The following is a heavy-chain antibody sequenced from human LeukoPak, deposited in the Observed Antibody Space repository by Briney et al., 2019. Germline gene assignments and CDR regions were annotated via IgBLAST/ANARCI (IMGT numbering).Heavy chain of an antibody. J-gene: IGHJ4*02. CDR3: ARQATAAALSYFDF. D-gene: IGHD6-13*01. CDR1: GDSLNSNY. V-gene: IGHV4-59*08. CDR2: IYYSEST. Sequence: SETLSLTCTVSGDSLNSNYWSWVRHPHGVGREWIGYIYYSESTNYNPSPKTRVTISVDTSRNQLSLKVSSVTAADTAVYCCARQATAAALSYFDFWGPGALVTVSS.